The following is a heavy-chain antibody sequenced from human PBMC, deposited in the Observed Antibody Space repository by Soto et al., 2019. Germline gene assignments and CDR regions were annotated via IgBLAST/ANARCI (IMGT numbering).Heavy chain of an antibody. Sequence: SVKVSCKASGGTFSSYAISWVLQAPGQGLEWMGGIIPIFGTANYAQKFQGRVTITADKSTSTAYMELSSLRSEDTAVYYCVADPTEKIQRRQEDDASHIWGQGKMVT. CDR1: GGTFSSYA. J-gene: IGHJ3*02. CDR3: VADPTEKIQRRQEDDASHI. D-gene: IGHD1-1*01. V-gene: IGHV1-69*06. CDR2: IIPIFGTA.